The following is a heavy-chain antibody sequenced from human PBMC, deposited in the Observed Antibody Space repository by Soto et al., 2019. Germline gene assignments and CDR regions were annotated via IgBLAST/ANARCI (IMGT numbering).Heavy chain of an antibody. Sequence: GASLKFSCQGSGFTFSSYSVAWVRHMPGKGLQWMGNIFSSDSSAKYSPSFVGQVTISVDRSINTAYLQCTSLKPPHTAIYYCWTRRGSSWPDYCGPGT. CDR3: WTRRGSSWPDY. D-gene: IGHD2-2*01. V-gene: IGHV5-51*01. CDR2: IFSSDSSA. J-gene: IGHJ4*02. CDR1: GFTFSSYS.